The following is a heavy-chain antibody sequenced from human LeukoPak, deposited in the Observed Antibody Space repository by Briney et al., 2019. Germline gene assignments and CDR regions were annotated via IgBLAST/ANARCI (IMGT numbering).Heavy chain of an antibody. CDR3: ATDYYDSSGYLFDY. CDR1: GYTFTGYY. Sequence: ASVKVSCKASGYTFTGYYMHWVRQAPGQGLEWMGWINPNSGGTNYAQKFQGRVTMTRDTSISTAYMELSRLRSDDTAVYYRATDYYDSSGYLFDYWGQGTLVTVSS. J-gene: IGHJ4*02. V-gene: IGHV1-2*02. D-gene: IGHD3-22*01. CDR2: INPNSGGT.